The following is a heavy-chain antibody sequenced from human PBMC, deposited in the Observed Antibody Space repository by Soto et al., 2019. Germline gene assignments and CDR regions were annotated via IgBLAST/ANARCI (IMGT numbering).Heavy chain of an antibody. J-gene: IGHJ3*02. CDR1: GFNFSSYW. CDR2: IKQDGSEK. Sequence: GGSLRLSCADSGFNFSSYWMSWVRQAPGKGLEWVANIKQDGSEKYYVDSVKGRFTISRDNAKNSLYLQMNSLRAEDPAVYYCAREGAQRPFDIWVQGTMVTVSS. D-gene: IGHD3-16*01. CDR3: AREGAQRPFDI. V-gene: IGHV3-7*01.